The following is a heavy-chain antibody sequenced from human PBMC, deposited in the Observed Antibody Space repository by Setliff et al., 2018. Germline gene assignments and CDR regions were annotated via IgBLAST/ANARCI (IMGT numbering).Heavy chain of an antibody. CDR2: IYHSGST. D-gene: IGHD2-8*02. CDR1: GASISTNSYY. CDR3: TVYNTGSSKDHY. V-gene: IGHV4-39*07. J-gene: IGHJ4*02. Sequence: KTSETLSLTCTVSGASISTNSYYWGWIRQPPGKGLEWIGSIYHSGSTYYNPSLKSRVTISVDTSNNQFSLKLSSVTAADAALYYCTVYNTGSSKDHYWGQGTLVTVSS.